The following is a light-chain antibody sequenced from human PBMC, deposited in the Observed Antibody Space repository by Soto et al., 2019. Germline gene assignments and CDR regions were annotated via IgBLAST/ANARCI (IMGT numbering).Light chain of an antibody. CDR2: DVS. J-gene: IGLJ1*01. CDR1: SSDVGGYDY. V-gene: IGLV2-11*01. Sequence: QSVLTQPRSVSGSPGQSVAISCTGTSSDVGGYDYVSWFQQHPGKAPKLMIYDVSKRPSGVPDRFSGSKSGNTASLTISGLQAEDEAGYYCCSYAGSPYVFGTGTKVTVL. CDR3: CSYAGSPYV.